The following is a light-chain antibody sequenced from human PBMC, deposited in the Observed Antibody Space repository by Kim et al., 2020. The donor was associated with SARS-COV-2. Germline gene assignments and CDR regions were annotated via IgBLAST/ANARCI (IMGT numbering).Light chain of an antibody. CDR2: DVS. V-gene: IGLV2-11*01. J-gene: IGLJ2*01. Sequence: QSVTSPCTGTSSDVGGYNYVSWYQQHPGKAPKLMIYDVSKRPSGVPDRFSGSKSGNTASLTISGLQAEDEADYYCCSYAGSYTFVVFGGGTKLTVL. CDR3: CSYAGSYTFVV. CDR1: SSDVGGYNY.